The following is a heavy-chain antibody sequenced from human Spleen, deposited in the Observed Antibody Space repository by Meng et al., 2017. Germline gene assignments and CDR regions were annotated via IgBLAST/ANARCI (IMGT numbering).Heavy chain of an antibody. Sequence: ASVKVSCKASGYTFTSYGISWVRQAPGQGLEWMGWISAYNGNTNYAQKLQGRVTITTDTSTSTAYMELSSLRSDDTAVYYCARDGNGYIYDYWGQGTLVTVSS. J-gene: IGHJ4*02. CDR2: ISAYNGNT. V-gene: IGHV1-18*01. CDR1: GYTFTSYG. CDR3: ARDGNGYIYDY. D-gene: IGHD5-24*01.